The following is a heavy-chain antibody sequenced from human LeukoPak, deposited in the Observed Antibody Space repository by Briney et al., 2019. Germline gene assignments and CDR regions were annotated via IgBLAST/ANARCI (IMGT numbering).Heavy chain of an antibody. D-gene: IGHD2-15*01. CDR1: GGSFSSYY. V-gene: IGHV4-59*01. CDR3: ARGERYGSGGSCYSDASDY. CDR2: IYYSGST. Sequence: WETLSLTCTASGGSFSSYYLSWIRQPPGKGLEWIGYIYYSGSTNYNPSLMNRVTISVDTSKSQCSLKLSSVTAADTAVDYCARGERYGSGGSCYSDASDYWGQGTLVTVSS. J-gene: IGHJ4*02.